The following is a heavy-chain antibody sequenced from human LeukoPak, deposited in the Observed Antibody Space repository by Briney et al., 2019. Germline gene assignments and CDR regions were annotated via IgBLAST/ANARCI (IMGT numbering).Heavy chain of an antibody. CDR2: IYTSGST. V-gene: IGHV4-61*02. CDR1: GGSISSGSYY. Sequence: PSETLSLTCTGSGGSISSGSYYWSWMRQPAGKGLEWIGRIYTSGSTNYNPSLKSRVTISVDTSKNQFSLKLSSVTAADTAVYYCARGIVVVAQLGFYFYYMDVWGKGTTVTISS. J-gene: IGHJ6*03. D-gene: IGHD2-15*01. CDR3: ARGIVVVAQLGFYFYYMDV.